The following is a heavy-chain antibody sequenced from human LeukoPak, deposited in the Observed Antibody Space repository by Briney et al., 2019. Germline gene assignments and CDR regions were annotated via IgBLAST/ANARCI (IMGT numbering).Heavy chain of an antibody. CDR3: AKTPILTGYYLDY. J-gene: IGHJ4*02. CDR1: GFTFSSYG. V-gene: IGHV3-30*18. CDR2: ISYDGSNK. Sequence: AGGSLRLSCAASGFTFSSYGMHWVRQAPGKGLEWVAVISYDGSNKYYADSVKGRFTISRDNSKNTLYLQMNSLRAEDTAVYYCAKTPILTGYYLDYWGQETLVTVSS. D-gene: IGHD3-9*01.